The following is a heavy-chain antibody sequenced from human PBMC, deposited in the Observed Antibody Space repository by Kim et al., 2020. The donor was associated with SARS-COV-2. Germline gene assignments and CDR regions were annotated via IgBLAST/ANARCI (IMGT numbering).Heavy chain of an antibody. CDR2: ISAYNGNT. CDR1: GYTFTSYG. CDR3: GRLSLRYDILTGYSPDAFDI. D-gene: IGHD3-9*01. J-gene: IGHJ3*02. Sequence: ASVKVSCKASGYTFTSYGISWVRQAPGQGLEWMGWISAYNGNTNYAQKLQGRVTMTTDTSTSTAYMELRSLRSDDTAVYYCGRLSLRYDILTGYSPDAFDIWGQGTMFTVSS. V-gene: IGHV1-18*04.